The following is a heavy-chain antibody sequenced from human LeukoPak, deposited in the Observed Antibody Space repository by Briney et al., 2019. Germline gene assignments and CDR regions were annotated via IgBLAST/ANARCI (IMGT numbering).Heavy chain of an antibody. V-gene: IGHV3-7*01. J-gene: IGHJ4*02. Sequence: GGSLRLSCAGSGFTFSSYWMTWVRQAPGKGLEWVANIKQDGSVKYYVDSVKGRFTISRDNAKNSLYLQMNSLRAEDTAVYYCVREARESGGFDYWGQGTLVTVSS. CDR3: VREARESGGFDY. D-gene: IGHD5-24*01. CDR2: IKQDGSVK. CDR1: GFTFSSYW.